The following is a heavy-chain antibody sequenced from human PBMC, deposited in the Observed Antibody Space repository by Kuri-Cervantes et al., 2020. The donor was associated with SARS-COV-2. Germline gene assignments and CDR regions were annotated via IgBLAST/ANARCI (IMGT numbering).Heavy chain of an antibody. Sequence: LSLTCAASGFTFSNAWMSWVRQAPGKGLEWVAVISYDGSNKYYADSVKGRFTTSRDNSKNTLYLQMNSLRAEDTAVYYCARDGGGWFDPWGQGTLVTVSS. CDR2: ISYDGSNK. D-gene: IGHD3-16*01. CDR3: ARDGGGWFDP. V-gene: IGHV3-30*03. CDR1: GFTFSNAW. J-gene: IGHJ5*02.